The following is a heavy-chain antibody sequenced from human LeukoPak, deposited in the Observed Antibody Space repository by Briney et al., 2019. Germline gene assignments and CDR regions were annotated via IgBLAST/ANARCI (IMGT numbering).Heavy chain of an antibody. V-gene: IGHV3-11*01. CDR2: ISGNAGTI. Sequence: GGSLRLSCAASGFTFSDYYMNWIRQAPGKGLEWVAYISGNAGTIFYADSVRGRFTISRDNAKKTVFLQMDSLRVEDTAVYYCARTRAYGGRPDYWGQGTLVTVSS. D-gene: IGHD4-23*01. CDR1: GFTFSDYY. J-gene: IGHJ4*02. CDR3: ARTRAYGGRPDY.